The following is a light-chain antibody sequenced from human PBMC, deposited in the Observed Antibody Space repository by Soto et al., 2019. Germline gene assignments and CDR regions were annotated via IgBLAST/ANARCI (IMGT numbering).Light chain of an antibody. V-gene: IGLV2-14*01. CDR3: SSFTSSLTLV. CDR2: GVS. Sequence: QSALTQPASVSGSPGQSIAISCTGTSSDIGAYNYVSWYQQHPGKAPKLMIYGVSNRPSGVSNRFSGSKSGNTASLTISGLQADDEADYYCSSFTSSLTLVFGGGTKLTVL. CDR1: SSDIGAYNY. J-gene: IGLJ2*01.